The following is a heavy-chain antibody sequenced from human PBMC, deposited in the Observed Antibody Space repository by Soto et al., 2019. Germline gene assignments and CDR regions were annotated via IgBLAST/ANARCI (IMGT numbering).Heavy chain of an antibody. J-gene: IGHJ3*02. V-gene: IGHV1-69*04. CDR1: GGTFSSYT. CDR2: IIPILGIA. CDR3: ARDGSYCTNGVCYRGTAFDI. Sequence: GASVKVSCKASGGTFSSYTISWVRQAPGQGLEWMGRIIPILGIANYAQKFQGRVTITADKSTSTAYMELSSLRSEDTAVYYCARDGSYCTNGVCYRGTAFDIWGQGTMVTVSS. D-gene: IGHD2-8*01.